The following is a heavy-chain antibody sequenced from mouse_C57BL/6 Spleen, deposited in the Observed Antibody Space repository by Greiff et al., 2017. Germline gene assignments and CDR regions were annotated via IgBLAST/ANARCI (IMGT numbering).Heavy chain of an antibody. CDR1: GYTFTSYW. V-gene: IGHV1-55*01. Sequence: QVQLQQPGAELVKPGASVKMSCKASGYTFTSYWITWVKQRPGQGLEWIGDIYPGSGSTNYNEKFKSKATLTVDTSSSTAYMQLSSLTSEDSAVYYCAREEGNWEGAWFAYWGQGTLVTVSA. D-gene: IGHD4-1*01. CDR3: AREEGNWEGAWFAY. CDR2: IYPGSGST. J-gene: IGHJ3*01.